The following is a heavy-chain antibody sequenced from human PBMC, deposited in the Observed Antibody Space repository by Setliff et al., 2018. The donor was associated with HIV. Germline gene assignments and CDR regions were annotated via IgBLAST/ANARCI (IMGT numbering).Heavy chain of an antibody. V-gene: IGHV1-46*01. J-gene: IGHJ1*01. CDR2: INPSAVT. D-gene: IGHD3-22*01. CDR1: GYTFSNYY. Sequence: ASVKVSCKASGYTFSNYYIHWVRQAPGQGLEWMGIINPSAVTSYGQKFQGRLTVTRDTSTSTVYMDLSSLRSEDTAVYYCARDWEARADYYDTSGQAQYFQHWGQGTLVTVSS. CDR3: ARDWEARADYYDTSGQAQYFQH.